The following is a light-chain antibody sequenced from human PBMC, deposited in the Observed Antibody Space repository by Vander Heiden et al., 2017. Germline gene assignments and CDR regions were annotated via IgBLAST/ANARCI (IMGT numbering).Light chain of an antibody. V-gene: IGLV2-14*04. J-gene: IGLJ2*01. CDR1: SSDVGGYNY. CDR3: SSYTSSSTLLVV. CDR2: HVS. Sequence: GQSITISCTGTSSDVGGYNYVSWYHQHPGTAPNLMIYHVSNRPSGVSNRFSGSRSGNTASLTISGLQAEDEADDYCSSYTSSSTLLVVFGGGTKLTVL.